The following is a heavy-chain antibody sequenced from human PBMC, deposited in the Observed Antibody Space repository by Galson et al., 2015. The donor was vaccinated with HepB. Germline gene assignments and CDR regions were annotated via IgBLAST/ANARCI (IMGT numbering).Heavy chain of an antibody. J-gene: IGHJ4*02. V-gene: IGHV3-48*03. CDR3: VRDGSYCRGGWCHPY. D-gene: IGHD2-15*01. CDR1: GFTYTYYG. CDR2: ISTGGHNM. Sequence: SLRLSCAASGFTYTYYGFHWVRQAPGKGLEWLSYISTGGHNMYYADSVKGRFTVSRDNAKNSLYLQMNRLRAEDTAVYFCVRDGSYCRGGWCHPYWGQGTLVSVSS.